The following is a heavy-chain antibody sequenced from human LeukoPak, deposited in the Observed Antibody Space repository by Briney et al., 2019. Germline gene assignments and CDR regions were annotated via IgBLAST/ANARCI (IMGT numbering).Heavy chain of an antibody. CDR1: GTFSSYW. D-gene: IGHD5-18*01. Sequence: GGSLRLSCAASGTFSSYWTHWVRQAPGKGLVWVSRINSDGSITTYADSVKGRFTISRDNAKNTLYLQMNSLRAEDTAVYYCARGAGGYIYGWGQGTLVTVSS. CDR2: INSDGSIT. CDR3: ARGAGGYIYG. V-gene: IGHV3-74*03. J-gene: IGHJ4*02.